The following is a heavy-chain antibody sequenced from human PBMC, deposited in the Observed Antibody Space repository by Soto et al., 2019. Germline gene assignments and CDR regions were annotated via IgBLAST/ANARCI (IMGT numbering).Heavy chain of an antibody. CDR3: AKDGYCGGDCYSEDF. V-gene: IGHV3-23*01. CDR1: GFTFSSYA. J-gene: IGHJ4*02. Sequence: EMQLLESGGALVQPGGSLRLSCAASGFTFSSYAMSWVRQAQGRGLEWVSFISTSGGGTYYADSVKGRFTISRDNSKNTLSLQMNSLRAEDTAIYYCAKDGYCGGDCYSEDFWGQGTLVTVSS. CDR2: ISTSGGGT. D-gene: IGHD2-21*01.